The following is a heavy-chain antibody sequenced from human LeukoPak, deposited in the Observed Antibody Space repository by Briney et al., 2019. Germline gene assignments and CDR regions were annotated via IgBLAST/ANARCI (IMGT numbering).Heavy chain of an antibody. D-gene: IGHD3-22*01. CDR2: IGAYSGNS. Sequence: ASVKVSCKASNYSFSSYGISWVRQAPGQGLEWMGWIGAYSGNSNYAQNFQGRVTMTTDTSTGTAYMELRSLRSDDTAVCYCARDSSTYYGSEYFQYWGQGTLVTVSS. CDR3: ARDSSTYYGSEYFQY. CDR1: NYSFSSYG. J-gene: IGHJ1*01. V-gene: IGHV1-18*04.